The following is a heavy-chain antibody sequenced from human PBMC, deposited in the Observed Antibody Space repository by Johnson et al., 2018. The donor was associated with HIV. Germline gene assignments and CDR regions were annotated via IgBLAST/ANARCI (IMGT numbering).Heavy chain of an antibody. CDR1: GFTFDDYG. D-gene: IGHD1-26*01. CDR3: AGGGMRGELGGFDI. V-gene: IGHV3-20*04. CDR2: ISGSGGRR. Sequence: VQLVESGGGVVRPGGSLRLSCAASGFTFDDYGMSWVRQAPGKGLEWVSGISGSGGRRYYADSVKGRFTISRDNSKNTLYLQMNRLRAEDTALYYCAGGGMRGELGGFDIWGQGTMVTVSS. J-gene: IGHJ3*02.